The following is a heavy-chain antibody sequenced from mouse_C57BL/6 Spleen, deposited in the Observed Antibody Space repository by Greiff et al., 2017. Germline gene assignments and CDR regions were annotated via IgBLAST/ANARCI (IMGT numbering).Heavy chain of an antibody. J-gene: IGHJ3*01. Sequence: VQLQQPGAELVKPGASVKLSCKASGYTFTSYWMHWVKQRPGQGLEWIGMIHPKSGSTNYNEKFKSKATLTVDKSSSTAYMQLSSLTSEDAAVYYCEREGGTMVTTEAWFAYWGQGTLVTVAA. V-gene: IGHV1-64*01. CDR1: GYTFTSYW. CDR3: EREGGTMVTTEAWFAY. CDR2: IHPKSGST. D-gene: IGHD2-2*01.